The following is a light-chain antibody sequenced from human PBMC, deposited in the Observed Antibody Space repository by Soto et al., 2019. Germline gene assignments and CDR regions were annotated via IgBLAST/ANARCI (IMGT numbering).Light chain of an antibody. Sequence: EILMTQSPVTLSVSPGERATLSCRASQSVSSNLAWYQQKPGQAPSLLIYGAFTRATGIPARFSGTGSGTEFTLTIRSMQSEDFAIYYCQQYNDWPLTFGQGTKVDIK. J-gene: IGKJ1*01. CDR3: QQYNDWPLT. V-gene: IGKV3-15*01. CDR1: QSVSSN. CDR2: GAF.